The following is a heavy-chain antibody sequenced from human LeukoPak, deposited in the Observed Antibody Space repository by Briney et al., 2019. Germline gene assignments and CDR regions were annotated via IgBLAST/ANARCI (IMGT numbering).Heavy chain of an antibody. Sequence: PGGSLRLSCAASGFTFSSYAMSWVRQAPGKGLEWVSAISGSGGSTYYADSVKGRFTISRDNSKNTLYLQMNSLRAEDTAVYYCAKVTTVTLYYYYYMDVWGKGTTVTVSS. CDR1: GFTFSSYA. V-gene: IGHV3-23*01. CDR2: ISGSGGST. J-gene: IGHJ6*03. CDR3: AKVTTVTLYYYYYMDV. D-gene: IGHD4-17*01.